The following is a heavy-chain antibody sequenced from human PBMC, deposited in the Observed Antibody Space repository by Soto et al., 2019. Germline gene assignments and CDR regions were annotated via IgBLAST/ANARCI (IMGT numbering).Heavy chain of an antibody. CDR3: ARDPHEYWTSYWFDP. CDR1: GYNFNIYG. D-gene: IGHD3-3*01. J-gene: IGHJ5*02. CDR2: ISAYDGKT. Sequence: QVQLVQSGAEVKKPGASVKVSCKASGYNFNIYGINWVRQDPGQGREWMGWISAYDGKTTYAEKFQGRVTMTTDASTSTAYMELRSLRSDDTAVYYCARDPHEYWTSYWFDPWGQGTLVTVSS. V-gene: IGHV1-18*01.